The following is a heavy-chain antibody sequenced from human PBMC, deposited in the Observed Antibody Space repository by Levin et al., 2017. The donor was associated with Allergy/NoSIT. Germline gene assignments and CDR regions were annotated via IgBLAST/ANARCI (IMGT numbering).Heavy chain of an antibody. CDR3: ARDHSWSSDS. CDR2: IRPDNYIR. J-gene: IGHJ4*02. Sequence: GGSLRLSCAASGFTFSGYSMNWVRQAPGKGLEWLSYIRPDNYIRSYADSVKGRFTISRDNAKNSLYLQMNSLRAADTAVYYCARDHSWSSDSWGQGTLVTVSS. D-gene: IGHD2-8*02. V-gene: IGHV3-48*04. CDR1: GFTFSGYS.